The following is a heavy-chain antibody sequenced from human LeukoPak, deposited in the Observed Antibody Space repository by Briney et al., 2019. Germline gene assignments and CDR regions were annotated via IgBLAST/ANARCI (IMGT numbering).Heavy chain of an antibody. Sequence: PGRSLRLSCAASGFTFSSYAMHWVRQAPGKGLEWVAVTSYDGSNKYYADSVKGRFTISRDNSKNTLYLQMNSLRAEDTAVYYCARDHSSGYSNWFDPWGQGTLVTVSS. CDR2: TSYDGSNK. CDR3: ARDHSSGYSNWFDP. J-gene: IGHJ5*02. CDR1: GFTFSSYA. V-gene: IGHV3-30-3*01. D-gene: IGHD3-22*01.